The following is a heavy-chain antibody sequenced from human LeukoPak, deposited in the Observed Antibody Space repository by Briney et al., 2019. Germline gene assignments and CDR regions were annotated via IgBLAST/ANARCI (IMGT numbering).Heavy chain of an antibody. CDR3: ARVKYGDYSYWFDP. V-gene: IGHV4-30-2*01. J-gene: IGHJ5*02. CDR2: INHSGST. CDR1: GGSISSGGYS. D-gene: IGHD4-17*01. Sequence: SQTLSLTCAVSGGSISSGGYSWSWIRQPPGKGLEWIGYINHSGSTYYNPSLKSRVTISVDRSKNQFSLKLSSVTAADTAVYYCARVKYGDYSYWFDPWGQGTLVTVSS.